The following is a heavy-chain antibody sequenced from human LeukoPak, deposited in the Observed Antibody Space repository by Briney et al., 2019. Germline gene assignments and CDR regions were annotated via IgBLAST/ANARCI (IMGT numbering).Heavy chain of an antibody. CDR3: ARDWGRYGRGWFDP. Sequence: PSQTLSLTCTVSGGSISSGSYYWSWIRQPAGKGLEWIGRFYTSGSTNYNPSLRSRVTISVDTSKNQFSLKLSSVTAADTAVYYCARDWGRYGRGWFDPWGQGTLVTVSS. CDR1: GGSISSGSYY. CDR2: FYTSGST. V-gene: IGHV4-61*02. D-gene: IGHD5-18*01. J-gene: IGHJ5*02.